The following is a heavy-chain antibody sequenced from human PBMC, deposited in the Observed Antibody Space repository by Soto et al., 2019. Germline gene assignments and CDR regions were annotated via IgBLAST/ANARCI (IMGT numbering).Heavy chain of an antibody. V-gene: IGHV3-23*01. CDR1: GFTFSSYA. J-gene: IGHJ4*02. Sequence: GGSLRLSCAASGFTFSSYAMSWVRQAPGKGLEWVSAISGSGGSTYYADSVKGRFTISRDNSKNTLYLQMNSLRAEDTAVYYCANLGYCSGGSCRHFDYWAREPWSPSPQ. D-gene: IGHD2-15*01. CDR3: ANLGYCSGGSCRHFDY. CDR2: ISGSGGST.